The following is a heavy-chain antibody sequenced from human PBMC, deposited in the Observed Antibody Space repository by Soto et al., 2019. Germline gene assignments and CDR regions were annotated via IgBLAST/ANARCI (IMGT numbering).Heavy chain of an antibody. D-gene: IGHD3-10*01. Sequence: PSETLSLTCVVYGGSFSDYSLNWIRQPPGKGLEWIGEINHRGGTTYSPSLKSRVTISIYTPKQEFSLKVSSVTAADTAVYYCARGRRFTSGTYRAHYNFGLDVWGQGTTVTVSS. V-gene: IGHV4-34*01. J-gene: IGHJ6*02. CDR3: ARGRRFTSGTYRAHYNFGLDV. CDR1: GGSFSDYS. CDR2: INHRGGT.